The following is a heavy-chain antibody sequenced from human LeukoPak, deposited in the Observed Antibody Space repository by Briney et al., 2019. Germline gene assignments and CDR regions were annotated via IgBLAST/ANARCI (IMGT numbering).Heavy chain of an antibody. J-gene: IGHJ4*02. CDR1: RFTFSSYW. V-gene: IGHV3-7*03. CDR3: ARQLGDRLLFDY. CDR2: IKQDGSEI. D-gene: IGHD2-21*01. Sequence: GGSLRLSCAASRFTFSSYWMSWVRQAPGKGLEWVANIKQDGSEIYYVDSVKGRFTISRDNAKNSLYLQMNSLRAEDTAVYYCARQLGDRLLFDYWGQGTLVTVSS.